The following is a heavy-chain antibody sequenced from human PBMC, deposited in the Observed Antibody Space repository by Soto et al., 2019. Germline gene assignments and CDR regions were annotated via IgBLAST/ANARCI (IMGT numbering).Heavy chain of an antibody. CDR2: ISSSGSTI. D-gene: IGHD3-10*01. J-gene: IGHJ5*02. CDR3: ARVRYYGSGSSINWFDP. Sequence: LRLSCAASGFTFSDYYMSWIRQAPGKGLEWVSYISSSGSTIYYADSVKGRFTISRDNAKNSLYLQMNSLRAEDTAVYYCARVRYYGSGSSINWFDPWGQGTLVTVSS. CDR1: GFTFSDYY. V-gene: IGHV3-11*01.